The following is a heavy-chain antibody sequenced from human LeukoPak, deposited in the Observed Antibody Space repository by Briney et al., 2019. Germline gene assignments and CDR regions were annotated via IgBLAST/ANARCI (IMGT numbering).Heavy chain of an antibody. CDR2: IIPIFGTA. CDR1: GGTFSSYA. Sequence: ASVKVSCKASGGTFSSYAISWVRQAPGQGLEWMGGIIPIFGTANYAQKFQGRVTITADESTSTAYMELSSLRSEDTAVYYCARGPEYGDPNLDYWGQGTLVTVSS. J-gene: IGHJ4*02. V-gene: IGHV1-69*13. CDR3: ARGPEYGDPNLDY. D-gene: IGHD4-17*01.